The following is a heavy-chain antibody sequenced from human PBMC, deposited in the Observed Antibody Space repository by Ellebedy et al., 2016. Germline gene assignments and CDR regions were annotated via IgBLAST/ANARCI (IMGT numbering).Heavy chain of an antibody. V-gene: IGHV3-23*01. CDR2: ISGSGGST. CDR1: GFTFSGYG. CDR3: ARPHTDAGPVHDAFDV. Sequence: GESLKISXAASGFTFSGYGMSWVRQAPGKGLEWVSGISGSGGSTYYADSVKGRFTISRDNSKNTLYLQMNSLRVEDTAVYYCARPHTDAGPVHDAFDVWGQGTVVTVSS. D-gene: IGHD2-8*02. J-gene: IGHJ3*01.